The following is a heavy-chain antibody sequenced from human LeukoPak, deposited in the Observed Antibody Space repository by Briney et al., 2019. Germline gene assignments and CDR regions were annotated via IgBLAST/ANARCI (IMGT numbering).Heavy chain of an antibody. V-gene: IGHV1-69-2*01. J-gene: IGHJ4*02. CDR1: GYAFTDYY. CDR2: VDPEDGET. Sequence: ASVKISCKVSGYAFTDYYIHWVQQAPGKGLEWMGLVDPEDGETIYAEKFQGRVTITADTSTDTAYMELSSLRSEDTAVYYCATGPYLEYFDYWGQGSLVTVSS. CDR3: ATGPYLEYFDY.